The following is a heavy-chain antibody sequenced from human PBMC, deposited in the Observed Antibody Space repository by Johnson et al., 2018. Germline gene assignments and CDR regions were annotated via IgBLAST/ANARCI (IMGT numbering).Heavy chain of an antibody. CDR3: GTHPPGSYRVNDAFER. CDR1: VFTFNTYA. CDR2: IWYDASNQ. Sequence: QLVESGGGVVQPGRSLRLSCSASVFTFNTYAMHWVRQAPGKGLDWVAVIWYDASNQYYADSVKGRFTIFRDNSKNALYLEMNSLRVEGTAVYYCGTHPPGSYRVNDAFERWGQGTMVTVSS. D-gene: IGHD1-26*01. V-gene: IGHV3-33*01. J-gene: IGHJ3*02.